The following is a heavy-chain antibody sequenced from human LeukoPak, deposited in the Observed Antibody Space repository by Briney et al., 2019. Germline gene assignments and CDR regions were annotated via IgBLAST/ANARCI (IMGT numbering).Heavy chain of an antibody. V-gene: IGHV1-2*02. CDR1: GYTFTGYH. D-gene: IGHD1-26*01. CDR2: INPNSGGT. Sequence: DSLKVSCKASGYTFTGYHMHWVRQAPGQGLEWMGWINPNSGGTNYAQDFHGRVTMTRDTSLSTAYMELSRLRSDDTAVYYCARAGDSGNLAWGQGTLVTVSA. J-gene: IGHJ5*02. CDR3: ARAGDSGNLA.